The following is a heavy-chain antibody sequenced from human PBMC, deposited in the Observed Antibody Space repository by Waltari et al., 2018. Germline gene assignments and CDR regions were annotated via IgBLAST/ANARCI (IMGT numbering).Heavy chain of an antibody. CDR2: IYHSGST. CDR1: GYSISSGYY. V-gene: IGHV4-38-2*02. Sequence: QVQLQESGPGLVKPSETLSLTCAVSGYSISSGYYWGWIRQPPGKGLEWIGRIYHSGSTYHTPSLKSRVSISVDTSKNQFSLKRSSVTAADTAVYYCAREGVAVAGDYYYYGMDVWGQGTTVTVSS. D-gene: IGHD6-19*01. CDR3: AREGVAVAGDYYYYGMDV. J-gene: IGHJ6*02.